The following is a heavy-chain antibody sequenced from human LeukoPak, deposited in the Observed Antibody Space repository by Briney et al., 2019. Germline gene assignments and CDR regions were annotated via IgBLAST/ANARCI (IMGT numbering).Heavy chain of an antibody. Sequence: GGSLRLSCAASGFTFSSYGMHWVRQAPGKGLEWVAVISYDGTNKYYADSVKGRFTISRDNSKNTLYLQMNSLRAEDTAVYYCAKDRGYNSGRGPIDYWGQGTLVTVSS. CDR3: AKDRGYNSGRGPIDY. J-gene: IGHJ4*02. V-gene: IGHV3-30*18. CDR1: GFTFSSYG. CDR2: ISYDGTNK. D-gene: IGHD6-19*01.